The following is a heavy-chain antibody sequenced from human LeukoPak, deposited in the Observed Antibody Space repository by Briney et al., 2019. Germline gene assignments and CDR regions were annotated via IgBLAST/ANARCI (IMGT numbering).Heavy chain of an antibody. CDR2: ISYDGSNK. CDR3: AKDRDRPDYYDSSGYPKSPLDY. D-gene: IGHD3-22*01. V-gene: IGHV3-30*18. CDR1: GFTFSSYG. Sequence: GGSLRLSCAASGFTFSSYGMPWVRQAPGKGLEWVAVISYDGSNKYYADSVKGRFTISRDNSKNTLYLQMNSLRAEDTAVYYCAKDRDRPDYYDSSGYPKSPLDYWGQGTLVTVSS. J-gene: IGHJ4*02.